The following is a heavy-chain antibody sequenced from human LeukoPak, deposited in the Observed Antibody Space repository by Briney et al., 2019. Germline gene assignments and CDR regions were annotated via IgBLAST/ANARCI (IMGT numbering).Heavy chain of an antibody. Sequence: ASVKVSCKTSGYTYTSFGISWVRQAPGQGLEWMGWISGYNGNTNYAQRFQGRVTMTRDTSISTAYMELSRLRSDDTAVYYCARDDSGYSYGNTGTGDYWGQGTLVTVSS. J-gene: IGHJ4*02. CDR2: ISGYNGNT. CDR3: ARDDSGYSYGNTGTGDY. D-gene: IGHD5-18*01. V-gene: IGHV1-18*01. CDR1: GYTYTSFG.